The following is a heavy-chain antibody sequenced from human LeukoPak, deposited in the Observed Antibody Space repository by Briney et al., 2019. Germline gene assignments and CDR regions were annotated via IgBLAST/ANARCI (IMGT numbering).Heavy chain of an antibody. J-gene: IGHJ4*02. V-gene: IGHV3-30*02. CDR1: GFTFSISG. CDR3: ARDTSGWYERGFDY. D-gene: IGHD6-19*01. Sequence: PGGSLRLSCAASGFTFSISGMHWVRQPPGKGLEWVTFIRYDGSNKYYADSVKGRFTISRDNSKNTLYLQMNSLRAEDTAVYYCARDTSGWYERGFDYWGQGTLVTVSS. CDR2: IRYDGSNK.